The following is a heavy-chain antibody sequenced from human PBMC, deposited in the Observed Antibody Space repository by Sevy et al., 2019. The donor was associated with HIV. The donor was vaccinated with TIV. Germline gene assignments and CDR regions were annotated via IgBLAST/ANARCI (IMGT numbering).Heavy chain of an antibody. CDR2: IIPIFGTT. J-gene: IGHJ3*02. V-gene: IGHV1-69*06. Sequence: ASVKVYCKASGGTFNSYGIDWVRQAPGQGLEWMGGIIPIFGTTNYAQKFQGRVTITADKSTSTVHMELSSLTSEDTAEYYCALDSNAYDIWGQGTMVTVSS. CDR3: ALDSNAYDI. CDR1: GGTFNSYG. D-gene: IGHD3-22*01.